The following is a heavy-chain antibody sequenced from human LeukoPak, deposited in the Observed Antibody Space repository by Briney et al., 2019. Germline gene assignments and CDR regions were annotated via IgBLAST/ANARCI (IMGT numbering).Heavy chain of an antibody. CDR1: GFTFSSYW. D-gene: IGHD1-26*01. CDR2: IKQDGTEK. V-gene: IGHV3-7*02. Sequence: GGSLRLSCAASGFTFSSYWMSWVRQAPGEGLEWVANIKQDGTEKYYMDSVKGRFSISRDNAKNSLYLQMNALRAEDTAVYYCARGSWGSHFDFWGQGTLVTVSS. J-gene: IGHJ4*02. CDR3: ARGSWGSHFDF.